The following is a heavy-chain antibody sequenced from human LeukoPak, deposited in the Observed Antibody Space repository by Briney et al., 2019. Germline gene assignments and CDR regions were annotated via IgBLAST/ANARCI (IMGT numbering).Heavy chain of an antibody. CDR1: GFTFSDYY. V-gene: IGHV3-11*01. D-gene: IGHD5-24*01. J-gene: IGHJ4*02. CDR3: ARVGDGYNYCFDY. CDR2: ISRSGSAI. Sequence: GGSLRLSCAASGFTFSDYYMSWIRQAPGKGLEWVSYISRSGSAIYYAGSVKGRFTISRDNAKNSLYLQMSSLRAEDTAVYYCARVGDGYNYCFDYWSQGTLVTVSS.